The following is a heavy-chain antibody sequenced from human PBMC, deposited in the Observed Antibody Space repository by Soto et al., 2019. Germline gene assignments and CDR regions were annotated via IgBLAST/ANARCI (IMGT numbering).Heavy chain of an antibody. CDR2: AHDSGVT. V-gene: IGHV4-61*01. Sequence: QVQLQESGPGLVKPSETLSLTCTVSGGSVSNGNYYWSWIRQPPGKGLEWIGFAHDSGVTNYNPSLKSRVTITVDRSRNQFSLNLDSVTAADTAVYFCARDFAYFDSWGQGTLVTVSS. CDR1: GGSVSNGNYY. J-gene: IGHJ4*02. CDR3: ARDFAYFDS. D-gene: IGHD3-3*01.